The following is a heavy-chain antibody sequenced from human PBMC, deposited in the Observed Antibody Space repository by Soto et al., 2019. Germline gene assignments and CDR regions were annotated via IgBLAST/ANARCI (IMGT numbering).Heavy chain of an antibody. V-gene: IGHV4-34*01. CDR2: INHSGST. CDR1: GGSFSGYY. Sequence: SETLSLTCAVYGGSFSGYYWSWIRQPPGKGLEWIGEINHSGSTNYNPSLKSRVTISVDTSKNQSSLKLSSVTAADTAVYYCARGVITMVRGVQKKWWFDPWGQGTLVTVSS. J-gene: IGHJ5*02. D-gene: IGHD3-10*01. CDR3: ARGVITMVRGVQKKWWFDP.